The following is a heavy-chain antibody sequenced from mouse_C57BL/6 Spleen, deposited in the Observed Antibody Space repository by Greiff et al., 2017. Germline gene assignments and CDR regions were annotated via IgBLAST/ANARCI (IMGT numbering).Heavy chain of an antibody. V-gene: IGHV1-54*01. Sequence: VQLQESGAELVRPGTSVKVSCKASGYAFTNYLIEWVKQRPGQGLEWIGVINPGSGGTNYNEKLKGKATLTADKSSSTAYMQLSSLTSEDSAVYFCAKTAQATAWFAYWGQGTLVTVSA. D-gene: IGHD3-2*02. CDR3: AKTAQATAWFAY. CDR2: INPGSGGT. J-gene: IGHJ3*01. CDR1: GYAFTNYL.